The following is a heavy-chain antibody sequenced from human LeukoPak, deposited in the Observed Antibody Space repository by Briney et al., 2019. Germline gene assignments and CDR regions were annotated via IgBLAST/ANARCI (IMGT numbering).Heavy chain of an antibody. Sequence: GGSLRLSCAASGFTFSSYGMHWVRQAPGKGLERVAVIWYDGSNKYYADSVKGRFTISRDNSKNTLYLQMNSLRAEDTAVYYCARDRYGSGSYGGYYFDYWGQGTLVTVSS. CDR3: ARDRYGSGSYGGYYFDY. V-gene: IGHV3-33*01. CDR2: IWYDGSNK. J-gene: IGHJ4*02. D-gene: IGHD3-10*01. CDR1: GFTFSSYG.